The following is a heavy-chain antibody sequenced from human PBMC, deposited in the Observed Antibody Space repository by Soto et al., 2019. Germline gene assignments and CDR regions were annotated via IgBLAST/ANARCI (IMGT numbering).Heavy chain of an antibody. J-gene: IGHJ4*02. V-gene: IGHV3-11*01. Sequence: PGGSLRLSCAASGFTFSDYYIHWIRRAPGTGLEWISYISGNGEIIQYAASAGGRFTISRDNAENSVYLEMDSLRAEDTALYYCARDVDADFRTDFDYWGRGTLVTVSS. D-gene: IGHD4-17*01. CDR2: ISGNGEII. CDR3: ARDVDADFRTDFDY. CDR1: GFTFSDYY.